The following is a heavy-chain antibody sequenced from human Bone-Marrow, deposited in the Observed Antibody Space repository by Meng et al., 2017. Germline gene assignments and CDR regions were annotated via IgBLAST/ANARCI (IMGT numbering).Heavy chain of an antibody. V-gene: IGHV5-51*01. J-gene: IGHJ5*02. D-gene: IGHD6-13*01. CDR2: IYPGDPDT. CDR1: GYPFTSYW. Sequence: GESLKISCKGSGYPFTSYWIGWVRQMPGKGLEWMGIIYPGDPDTRYSPSFQGQVTISADKSIDTAYLQWSSLKASDTAMYYCARQGSIASAGEFDPWGQGTLVTVSS. CDR3: ARQGSIASAGEFDP.